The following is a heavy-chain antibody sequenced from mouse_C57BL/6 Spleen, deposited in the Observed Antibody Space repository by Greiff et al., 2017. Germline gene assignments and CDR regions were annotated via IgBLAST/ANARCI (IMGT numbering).Heavy chain of an antibody. D-gene: IGHD6-1*01. CDR1: GYTFPDYN. CDR2: INPNNGGT. Sequence: EVQLQESGPELVKPGASVKIPCKASGYTFPDYNMDWVKQSHGKSLEWIGDINPNNGGTIYNQKFKGKATLTVDKSSSTAYMELRSLKSEDTAVYDCAASFAWFAYWGQGTLVTVSA. CDR3: AASFAWFAY. J-gene: IGHJ3*01. V-gene: IGHV1-18*01.